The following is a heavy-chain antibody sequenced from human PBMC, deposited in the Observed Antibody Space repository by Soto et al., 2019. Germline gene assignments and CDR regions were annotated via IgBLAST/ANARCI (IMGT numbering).Heavy chain of an antibody. CDR3: AREASTIFGVVPYYYYMDV. CDR1: GYTFTSYG. D-gene: IGHD3-3*01. Sequence: GASVKVSCKASGYTFTSYGISWVRQAPGQGLEWMGWISAYNGNTNYAQKLQGRVTMTTDTSTSTAYMELRSLRSDDTAVYYCAREASTIFGVVPYYYYMDVWGKGTTVTVSS. J-gene: IGHJ6*03. CDR2: ISAYNGNT. V-gene: IGHV1-18*01.